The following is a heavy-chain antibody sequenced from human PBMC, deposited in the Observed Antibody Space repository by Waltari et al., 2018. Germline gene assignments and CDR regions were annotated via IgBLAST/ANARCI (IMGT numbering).Heavy chain of an antibody. CDR2: INHSGST. D-gene: IGHD4-17*01. CDR3: ARETTVTTGIDY. CDR1: GGSFSGYY. Sequence: QVQLQQWGAGLLKPSETLSPTCAVYGGSFSGYYWSWIRQPPGKGLEWIGEINHSGSTNYNPSLKSRVTISVDTSKNQFSLKLSSVTAADTAVYYCARETTVTTGIDYWGQGTLVTVSS. J-gene: IGHJ4*02. V-gene: IGHV4-34*01.